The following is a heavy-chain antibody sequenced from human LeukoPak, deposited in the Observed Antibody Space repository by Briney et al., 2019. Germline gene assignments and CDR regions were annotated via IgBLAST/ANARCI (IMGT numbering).Heavy chain of an antibody. D-gene: IGHD3-22*01. J-gene: IGHJ4*02. V-gene: IGHV4-59*06. CDR3: ARDYYDTTGYYSLDS. CDR2: ISYSGST. CDR1: GGSISSYY. Sequence: SETLSLTCTVPGGSISSYYWSWIRQHPGKGLEWIGYISYSGSTRYHPSLRSRVAISLDTSKNQFSLQLSSVTAADTAMYFCARDYYDTTGYYSLDSWGRGSLVTVSS.